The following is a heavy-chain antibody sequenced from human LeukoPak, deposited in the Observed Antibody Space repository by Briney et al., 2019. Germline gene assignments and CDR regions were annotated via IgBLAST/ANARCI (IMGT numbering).Heavy chain of an antibody. CDR2: ISSDGGKK. CDR3: AKEITMVRGVIGPANY. CDR1: GLTFSSYG. J-gene: IGHJ4*02. Sequence: GRSLRLSCAASGLTFSSYGMHWVRQAPGKGLEWVAVISSDGGKKYYADSVKGRFTISRDNFKNSLYLQMNSLRADDTALYYCAKEITMVRGVIGPANYWGQGTLVTVSS. D-gene: IGHD3-10*01. V-gene: IGHV3-30*18.